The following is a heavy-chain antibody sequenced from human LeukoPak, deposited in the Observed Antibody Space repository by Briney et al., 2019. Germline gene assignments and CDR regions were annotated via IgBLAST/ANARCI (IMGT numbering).Heavy chain of an antibody. CDR2: ISGSGGST. CDR1: GFTFSSYA. V-gene: IGHV3-23*01. Sequence: TGGSLRLSCAASGFTFSSYAMSWVRQAPGKGLEWVSAISGSGGSTYYADSVKGRFTISRDNSKNTLYLQINSLRAEDTAVYYCAKTARRSRYYFDYWGQGTLVTVSS. J-gene: IGHJ4*02. D-gene: IGHD2-21*02. CDR3: AKTARRSRYYFDY.